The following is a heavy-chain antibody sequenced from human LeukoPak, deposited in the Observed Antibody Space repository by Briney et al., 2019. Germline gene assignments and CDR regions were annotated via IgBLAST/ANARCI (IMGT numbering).Heavy chain of an antibody. D-gene: IGHD3-16*02. J-gene: IGHJ3*02. CDR3: ATSGGYTHDAFDI. CDR1: GFPFSSHG. V-gene: IGHV3-21*01. CDR2: ISSSSSYI. Sequence: GGSLRLSCAGSGFPFSSHGMNWVRQAPGKGLEWVSSISSSSSYIYYADSVKGRFTISRDNAKNSLYLQMNSLRAEDTAVYYCATSGGYTHDAFDIWGQGTMVTVSS.